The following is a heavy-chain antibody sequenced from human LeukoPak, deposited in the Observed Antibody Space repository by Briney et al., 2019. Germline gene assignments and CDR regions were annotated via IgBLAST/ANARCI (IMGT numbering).Heavy chain of an antibody. CDR1: EFTFSSYG. CDR3: ARAGAPYAFDV. Sequence: GGSLRLSCAASEFTFSSYGMHWVRQALEKGLVWVSRISPDGSTTSYADSVKGRFTISRDNAKNTLYVQMKSLRAEDTAVYYCARAGAPYAFDVWGQGTMVTVSS. CDR2: ISPDGSTT. D-gene: IGHD3-10*01. V-gene: IGHV3-74*01. J-gene: IGHJ3*01.